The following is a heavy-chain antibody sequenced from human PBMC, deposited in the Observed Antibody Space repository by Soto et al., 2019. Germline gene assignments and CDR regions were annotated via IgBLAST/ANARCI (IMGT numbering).Heavy chain of an antibody. V-gene: IGHV3-23*01. CDR2: ISGSGGST. Sequence: LRLSCAASGFTFSSYAMSWVRQAPGKGLEWVSEISGSGGSTYYADSVKGRFTISRDNSKNTLYLQMNSLRAEDTAVFYCARALGGYCSSGSCPSGYWGQGTLVTVSS. J-gene: IGHJ4*02. D-gene: IGHD2-15*01. CDR1: GFTFSSYA. CDR3: ARALGGYCSSGSCPSGY.